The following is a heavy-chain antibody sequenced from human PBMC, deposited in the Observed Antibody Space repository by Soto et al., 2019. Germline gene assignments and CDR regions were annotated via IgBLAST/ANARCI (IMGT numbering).Heavy chain of an antibody. Sequence: QVQLVQSGAEVKKPGASVKVSCKASGYTFTSYGISWVRQAPGQGLEWMGWISAYNGNTNYAQKLQGRVTMTTDKSTRTAYKELRSLRCDDTAVYYCARESLRLGDSLSANGLDSWGQGTLVTVSS. J-gene: IGHJ4*02. CDR2: ISAYNGNT. CDR1: GYTFTSYG. V-gene: IGHV1-18*04. D-gene: IGHD3-16*01. CDR3: ARESLRLGDSLSANGLDS.